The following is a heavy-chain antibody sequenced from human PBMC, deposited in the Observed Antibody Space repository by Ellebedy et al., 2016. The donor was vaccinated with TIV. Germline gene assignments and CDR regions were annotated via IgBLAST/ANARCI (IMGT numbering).Heavy chain of an antibody. CDR1: GGTFSSYA. CDR3: ARGSATFDVRYYYYGMDV. J-gene: IGHJ6*02. V-gene: IGHV1-69*13. CDR2: IIPIFGTA. D-gene: IGHD3-16*01. Sequence: SVKVSCXASGGTFSSYAISWVRQAPGQGLEWMGGIIPIFGTANYAQKFQGRVTITADESTNTAYMELSSLRSEDTAVYYCARGSATFDVRYYYYGMDVWGQGTTVTVSS.